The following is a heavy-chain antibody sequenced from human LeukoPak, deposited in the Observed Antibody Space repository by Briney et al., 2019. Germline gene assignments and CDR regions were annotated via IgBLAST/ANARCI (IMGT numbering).Heavy chain of an antibody. CDR1: GGSIRSSYYY. J-gene: IGHJ3*02. D-gene: IGHD3-3*01. Sequence: SETLSLTCTVSGGSIRSSYYYWSWIRQPPGKGLEWIGEINHSGSTNYNPSLKSRVTIPVDTSKNQFSLKLSSVTAADTAVYYCARIGLALRFLEWPLANGAFDIWGQGTMVTVSS. V-gene: IGHV4-39*07. CDR3: ARIGLALRFLEWPLANGAFDI. CDR2: INHSGST.